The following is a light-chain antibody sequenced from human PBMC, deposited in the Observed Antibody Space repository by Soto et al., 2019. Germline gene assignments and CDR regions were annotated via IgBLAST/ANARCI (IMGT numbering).Light chain of an antibody. CDR3: QQYDNLLT. CDR2: DAS. CDR1: QSVRSW. Sequence: DNQMTQSPSTLSASVGDRVTITFRASQSVRSWLAWYQQKPGRAPKFLIYDASSLESGVPSRFSGSGSGTDFTFTISSLQPEDIATYYCQQYDNLLTFGGGTKVDIK. V-gene: IGKV1-5*01. J-gene: IGKJ4*01.